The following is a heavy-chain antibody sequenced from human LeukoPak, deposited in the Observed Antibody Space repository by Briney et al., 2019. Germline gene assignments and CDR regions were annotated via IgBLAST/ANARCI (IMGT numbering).Heavy chain of an antibody. CDR1: GGSTSSSDYY. V-gene: IGHV4-39*01. Sequence: SQTLSLTCTVSGGSTSSSDYYWGWIRQPPGKGLEWIASIYYRGTTHYNPSHQSRVTMSVDTSKNQFSLKLSSVTAADTAVYYCARVNTQGVPSPWGQGILITVSS. CDR2: IYYRGTT. CDR3: ARVNTQGVPSP. D-gene: IGHD2-15*01. J-gene: IGHJ5*02.